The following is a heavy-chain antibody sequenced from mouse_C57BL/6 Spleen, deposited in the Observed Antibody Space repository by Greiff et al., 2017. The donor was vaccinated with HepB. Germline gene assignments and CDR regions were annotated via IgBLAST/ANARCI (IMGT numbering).Heavy chain of an antibody. CDR1: GYTFTSYW. J-gene: IGHJ4*01. CDR3: AREGNYGAMDD. D-gene: IGHD2-1*01. V-gene: IGHV1-55*01. Sequence: QVHVKQPGAELVKPGASVKMSCKASGYTFTSYWITWVKQRPGQGLEWIGDIYPGSGSTNYNEKFKSKATLTVDTSSSTAYMQLSSLTSEDSAVYYCAREGNYGAMDDWGQGTTVTVSS. CDR2: IYPGSGST.